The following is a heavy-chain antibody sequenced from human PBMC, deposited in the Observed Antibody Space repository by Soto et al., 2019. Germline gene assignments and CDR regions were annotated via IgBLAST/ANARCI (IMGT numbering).Heavy chain of an antibody. CDR3: AKYLSGWSNPWDH. D-gene: IGHD6-19*01. CDR2: ISSSSGTFT. V-gene: IGHV3-11*06. CDR1: GFTFSDYY. Sequence: GGSLRLSCAASGFTFSDYYMSWIRQAPGKGLEWISYISSSSGTFTNYADSVKGRFTISRDNAKNSLFLQMNSLRAEDTGVYYCAKYLSGWSNPWDHWGPGTLVTSPQ. J-gene: IGHJ4*02.